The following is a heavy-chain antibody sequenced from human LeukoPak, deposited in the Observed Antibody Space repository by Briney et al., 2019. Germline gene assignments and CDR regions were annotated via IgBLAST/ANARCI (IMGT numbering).Heavy chain of an antibody. D-gene: IGHD2-2*01. V-gene: IGHV3-23*01. J-gene: IGHJ5*02. CDR1: GFTFSSYV. CDR2: ISGSGGST. Sequence: GGSLRLSCAASGFTFSSYVMSWVRQAPGKGLEWVSAISGSGGSTYYADSVKGRFTISRDNSKNTLYLQMNSLRAEDTAVYYCAKEPPRGYCSSTSCHPLGQGTLVTVSS. CDR3: AKEPPRGYCSSTSCHP.